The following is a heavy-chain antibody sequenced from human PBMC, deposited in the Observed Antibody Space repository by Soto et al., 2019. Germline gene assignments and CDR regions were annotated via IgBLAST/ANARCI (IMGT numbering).Heavy chain of an antibody. CDR3: ASYPGGH. CDR2: IYYSGST. V-gene: IGHV4-59*01. CDR1: GGSISSYY. Sequence: PSETLSLSCTVSGGSISSYYWNSIRQPPGKGLEWIGYIYYSGSTNYNPSLKSRVTISVATPKNQFSLKLSSVTAADTAVYYCASYPGGHWGQGTLVTASS. D-gene: IGHD3-10*01. J-gene: IGHJ4*02.